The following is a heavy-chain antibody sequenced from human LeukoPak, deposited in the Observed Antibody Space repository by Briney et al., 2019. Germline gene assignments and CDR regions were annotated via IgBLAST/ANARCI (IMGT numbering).Heavy chain of an antibody. Sequence: GGSLRLSCAASGFTFSSYCMNWVRQAPGKGLEWVSVIYSGGSTYYADSVKGRFTISRDNSKNTLYLQMNSLRAEDTAVYYCARGMGDNDAFDIWGQGTMVTVSS. CDR3: ARGMGDNDAFDI. CDR1: GFTFSSYC. V-gene: IGHV3-53*01. D-gene: IGHD2-21*02. J-gene: IGHJ3*02. CDR2: IYSGGST.